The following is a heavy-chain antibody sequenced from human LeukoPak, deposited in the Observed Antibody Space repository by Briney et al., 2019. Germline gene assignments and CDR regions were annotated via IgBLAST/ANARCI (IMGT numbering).Heavy chain of an antibody. V-gene: IGHV3-9*01. CDR2: ISGVSDSI. CDR3: AKDILHYGSALFDY. CDR1: GFNFGDYG. J-gene: IGHJ4*02. Sequence: GGSLRLSCVASGFNFGDYGMHWVRQRPGKGPEWVSGISGVSDSIGYADSVKGRFTISRDNGKNSLYLQMNSLRAEDTALYYCAKDILHYGSALFDYWGQGTLVTVSS. D-gene: IGHD3-10*01.